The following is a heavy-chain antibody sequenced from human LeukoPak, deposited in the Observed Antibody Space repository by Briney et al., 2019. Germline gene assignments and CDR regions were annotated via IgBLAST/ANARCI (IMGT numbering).Heavy chain of an antibody. CDR3: ARGDYVYVWGSSNWFDP. V-gene: IGHV4-30-2*01. D-gene: IGHD3-16*01. CDR1: GGSISSGGYS. J-gene: IGHJ5*02. CDR2: IYHSGST. Sequence: SETLSLTCTVSGGSISSGGYSWSWIRQPPGKGLEWIGYIYHSGSTYYNPSLKSRVTISVDRSKNQFSLKLSSVTAADTAVYYCARGDYVYVWGSSNWFDPWGQGTLVTVSS.